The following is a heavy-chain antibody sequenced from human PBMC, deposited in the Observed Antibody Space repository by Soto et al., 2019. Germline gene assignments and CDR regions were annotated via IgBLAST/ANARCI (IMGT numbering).Heavy chain of an antibody. CDR1: GGSVSSNSYY. CDR2: IYYSGST. J-gene: IGHJ6*02. Sequence: ETLSLTCTVSGGSVSSNSYYWNWIRQPPGKGLEWIGYIYYSGSTYYNPSLKSRVTISVDTSKNQFSLKLSSVTAADTAVYYCARSYYDFWSGYLSPYYYYGMDVWGQGTTVTVSS. CDR3: ARSYYDFWSGYLSPYYYYGMDV. D-gene: IGHD3-3*01. V-gene: IGHV4-61*01.